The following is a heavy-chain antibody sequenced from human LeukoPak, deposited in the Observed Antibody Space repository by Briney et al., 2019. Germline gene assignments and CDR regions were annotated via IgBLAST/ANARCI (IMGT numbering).Heavy chain of an antibody. D-gene: IGHD3-22*01. CDR1: GFTFSSYG. V-gene: IGHV3-30*02. J-gene: IGHJ5*02. CDR3: AKVFYDSSGYYYVNWFDP. Sequence: GGSLRLSCAASGFTFSSYGMHWVRQAPGKGLEWVAFIRHDASTKFYADSVKGRFTISRDNSKNTLYLQMNSLRAEDAAVYYCAKVFYDSSGYYYVNWFDPWGQGTLVTVSS. CDR2: IRHDASTK.